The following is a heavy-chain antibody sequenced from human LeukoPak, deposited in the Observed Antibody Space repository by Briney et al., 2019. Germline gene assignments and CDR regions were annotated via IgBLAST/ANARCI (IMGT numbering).Heavy chain of an antibody. CDR2: INPSGGST. D-gene: IGHD6-19*01. V-gene: IGHV1-46*01. J-gene: IGHJ4*02. CDR1: GYTFTSYY. CDR3: AREVGPGYSSGWYDY. Sequence: GASVKVSCKASGYTFTSYYMHWVRQAPGQGLEWMGIINPSGGSTSYAQKFQGRVTMTRDTSTSTVYMELSSLRSEDTAVYYCAREVGPGYSSGWYDYWGQGTLVTVSS.